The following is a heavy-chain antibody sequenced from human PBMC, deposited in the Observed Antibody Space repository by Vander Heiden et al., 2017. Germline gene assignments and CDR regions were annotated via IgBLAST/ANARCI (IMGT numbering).Heavy chain of an antibody. CDR3: ARHWSITISYFDQ. V-gene: IGHV4-39*01. Sequence: QVQLQESGPGQVKPSETLSLTCTVSGGSISSSTYYWGWVRQPPGKGLEWIGSIYYSGRTYYNPALKSRVTISVDTSKNQFSLKLQSVTAADTAVYYFARHWSITISYFDQWGQGTLVTVSS. J-gene: IGHJ4*02. D-gene: IGHD3-3*01. CDR1: GGSISSSTYY. CDR2: IYYSGRT.